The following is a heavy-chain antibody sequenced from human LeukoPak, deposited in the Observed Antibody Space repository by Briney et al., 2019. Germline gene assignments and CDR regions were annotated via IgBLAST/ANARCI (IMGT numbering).Heavy chain of an antibody. CDR1: GFTVSSNS. D-gene: IGHD4/OR15-4a*01. CDR2: IYSDNT. V-gene: IGHV3-53*01. J-gene: IGHJ4*02. Sequence: GGSLRLSCTVSGFTVSSNSMSWVRQAPGKGLKWVSFIYSDNTHYSDSVKGRFTISRDNSKNTLYLQMNSLRAEDTAVYYCARRAGAYSHPYDYWGQGTLVTVSS. CDR3: ARRAGAYSHPYDY.